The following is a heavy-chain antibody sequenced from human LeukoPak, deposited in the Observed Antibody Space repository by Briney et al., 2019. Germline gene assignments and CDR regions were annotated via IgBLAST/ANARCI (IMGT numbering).Heavy chain of an antibody. Sequence: GGSLRLSCVASGFTVSSNYMSWVRQAPGKGLEWVSVIYNGAGTYYADSVKGRFTISRDNSKNTLYLQMNSLRAEDTAVYYCAVRVATIIVYAMDVWGHGTTVTVSS. D-gene: IGHD5-12*01. V-gene: IGHV3-53*01. CDR2: IYNGAGT. J-gene: IGHJ6*02. CDR3: AVRVATIIVYAMDV. CDR1: GFTVSSNY.